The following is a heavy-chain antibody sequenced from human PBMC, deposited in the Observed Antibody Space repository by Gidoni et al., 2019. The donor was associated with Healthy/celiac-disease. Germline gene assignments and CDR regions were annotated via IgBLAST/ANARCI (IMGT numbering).Heavy chain of an antibody. CDR2: ISYDGSNK. D-gene: IGHD6-13*01. J-gene: IGHJ1*01. CDR1: GFTFRSYA. V-gene: IGHV3-30-3*01. CDR3: ARDQQLPTPSYFQH. Sequence: QVQLVESGGGVVQPGRSLRLSCAASGFTFRSYAMHWVRQAPGKGLEGVAVISYDGSNKYYADSVKGRFTISRDNSKNTLYLQMNSLRAEDTAVYYCARDQQLPTPSYFQHWGQGTLVTVSS.